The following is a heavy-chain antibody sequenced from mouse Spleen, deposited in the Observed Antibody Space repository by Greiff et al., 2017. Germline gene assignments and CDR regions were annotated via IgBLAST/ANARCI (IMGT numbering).Heavy chain of an antibody. D-gene: IGHD1-1*01. J-gene: IGHJ2*01. CDR3: ARDYGSRLFDY. Sequence: VQLQQSGAELVRPGASVKLSCKASGYTFTDYYINWVKQRPGQGLEWIARIYPGSGNTYYNEKFKGKATLTAEKSSSTAYMQLSSLTSEDSAVYFCARDYGSRLFDYWGQGTTLTVSS. V-gene: IGHV1-76*01. CDR1: GYTFTDYY. CDR2: IYPGSGNT.